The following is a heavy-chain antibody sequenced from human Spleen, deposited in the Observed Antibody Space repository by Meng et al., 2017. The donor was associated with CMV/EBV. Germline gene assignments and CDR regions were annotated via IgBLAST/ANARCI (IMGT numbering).Heavy chain of an antibody. V-gene: IGHV1-8*01. CDR2: MNPNSGNT. D-gene: IGHD3-10*01. J-gene: IGHJ4*02. CDR1: GYTFTSYD. Sequence: ASVKVSCKASGYTFTSYDINWVRQATGQGLEWMGWMNPNSGNTGYAQKFQGRVTMTRNTSISTAYMELSSLTSEDTAVYYCAKGQSYYYGSGSYDYWDQGTLVTVSS. CDR3: AKGQSYYYGSGSYDY.